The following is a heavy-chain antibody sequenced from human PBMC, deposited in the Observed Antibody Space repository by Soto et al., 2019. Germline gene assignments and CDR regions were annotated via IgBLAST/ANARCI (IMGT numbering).Heavy chain of an antibody. CDR1: GYTFTTYS. CDR2: INAGNGNT. CDR3: ARGQGTYADY. D-gene: IGHD3-10*01. V-gene: IGHV1-3*01. Sequence: QVQLVQSGAEVKKPGASVKVSCKASGYTFTTYSVHWVRQAPGQRLEWMGWINAGNGNTKYSQKFQDRVTITRDTSASTAYMELSSRRSEDTTVYYCARGQGTYADYWGQGTLVSVSS. J-gene: IGHJ4*02.